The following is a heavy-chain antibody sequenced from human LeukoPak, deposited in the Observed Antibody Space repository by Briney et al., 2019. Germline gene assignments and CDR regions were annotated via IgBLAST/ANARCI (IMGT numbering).Heavy chain of an antibody. CDR2: FDPEDGET. J-gene: IGHJ4*02. CDR1: GYTLTELS. CDR3: ATRTPYGDDRPFDY. D-gene: IGHD4-17*01. V-gene: IGHV1-24*01. Sequence: ASVKVSCKVSGYTLTELSMHWVRQAPGKGLEWMGGFDPEDGETIYAQKFQGRVTMTEDTSTDTAYMELSILRSEDTAVYYCATRTPYGDDRPFDYWGQGTLVTVSS.